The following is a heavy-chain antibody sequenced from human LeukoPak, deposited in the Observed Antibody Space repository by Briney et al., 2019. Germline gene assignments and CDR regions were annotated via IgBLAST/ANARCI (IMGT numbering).Heavy chain of an antibody. J-gene: IGHJ4*02. CDR1: GYTFTSYG. Sequence: GASVKVSCKASGYTFTSYGISWVRQAPGQGLEWMGWISAYNGNTNYAQKLQGRVTMTTDTSTSTAYMELRSLRSDDTAVYYCAREQLWPTTVTNPLDYWGQGTLVTVSS. CDR2: ISAYNGNT. D-gene: IGHD4-17*01. CDR3: AREQLWPTTVTNPLDY. V-gene: IGHV1-18*01.